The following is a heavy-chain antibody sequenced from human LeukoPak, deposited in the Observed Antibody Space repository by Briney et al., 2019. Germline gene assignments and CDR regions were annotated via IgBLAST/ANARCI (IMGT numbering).Heavy chain of an antibody. D-gene: IGHD3-22*01. Sequence: QAGGSLRLSCAASGFTFSSYWMHWVRQAPGKGLVWVSRIKSDGSTNYADSVKGRFTISRDNAKNTVSLQMNSLRAEDTSVYYCARAPSEIGGYYPEYFRHWGQGTLVTVSS. J-gene: IGHJ1*01. CDR3: ARAPSEIGGYYPEYFRH. CDR2: IKSDGST. V-gene: IGHV3-74*01. CDR1: GFTFSSYW.